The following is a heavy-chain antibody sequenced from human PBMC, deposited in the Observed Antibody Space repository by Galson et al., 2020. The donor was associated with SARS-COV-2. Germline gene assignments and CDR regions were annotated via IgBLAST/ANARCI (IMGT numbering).Heavy chain of an antibody. V-gene: IGHV1-24*01. Sequence: ASVKVSCKVSGYTLTELYMHWVRQAPGKGLEWMGGFDPEDGETIYAQKFQGRVTMTEDTSTDTAYMELSSLRSEDTAVYYCATSPSIAAAANNWFDPWGQGTLVTVSS. CDR2: FDPEDGET. D-gene: IGHD6-13*01. CDR3: ATSPSIAAAANNWFDP. CDR1: GYTLTELY. J-gene: IGHJ5*02.